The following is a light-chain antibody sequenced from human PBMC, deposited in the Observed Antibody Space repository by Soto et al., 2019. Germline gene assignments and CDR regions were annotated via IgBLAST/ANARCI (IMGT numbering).Light chain of an antibody. Sequence: DIQMTQSPSRLSASVGDRVTITCRASQSIGSWLAWYQQKPGKAPKLLIFDASSLESGVPSRFSGGGSGTEFTLTISSLQPDDFATYYCQQYNTYSATFGQGTKLEIK. CDR3: QQYNTYSAT. V-gene: IGKV1-5*01. CDR1: QSIGSW. CDR2: DAS. J-gene: IGKJ2*01.